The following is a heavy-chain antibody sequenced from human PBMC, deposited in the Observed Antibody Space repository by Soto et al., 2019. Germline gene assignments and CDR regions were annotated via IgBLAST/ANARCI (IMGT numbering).Heavy chain of an antibody. CDR1: GFSLTTSGVG. Sequence: QITLKESGPTLVKPTQTLTLTCTFSGFSLTTSGVGVGWIRQPPGKALEWLALIYSDDNKRYSPSLKSRLTSTKDISKNQVVLIMTNMDPVDTATYDCAHRPLDSLAAAGFDFWGQGILVTVSS. CDR2: IYSDDNK. D-gene: IGHD6-13*01. V-gene: IGHV2-5*02. J-gene: IGHJ4*02. CDR3: AHRPLDSLAAAGFDF.